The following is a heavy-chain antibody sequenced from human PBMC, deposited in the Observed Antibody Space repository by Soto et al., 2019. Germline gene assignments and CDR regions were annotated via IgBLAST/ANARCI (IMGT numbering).Heavy chain of an antibody. CDR3: ARPKENYDILTGYYKGGGNFDY. Sequence: QVQLVQSGAEVKKPGSSVKVSCKASGGTFSSYAISWVRQAPGQGLEWMGGIIPIFGTANYAQKFQGRVTITADESTSTAYMELSILRSEDTAVYYCARPKENYDILTGYYKGGGNFDYWGQGTLVTVSS. CDR1: GGTFSSYA. CDR2: IIPIFGTA. V-gene: IGHV1-69*01. D-gene: IGHD3-9*01. J-gene: IGHJ4*02.